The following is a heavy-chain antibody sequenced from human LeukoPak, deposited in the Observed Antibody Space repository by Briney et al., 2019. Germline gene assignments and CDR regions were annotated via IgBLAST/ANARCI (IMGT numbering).Heavy chain of an antibody. CDR1: RFTFSDYY. V-gene: IGHV3-11*05. Sequence: GWSLRLSCAASRFTFSDYYMSWIRQAPGKGLEWVSYISSSSSYTKYADSVMGRFTISRDNPKNSLYLQMNSLRAEDTAVYYCARDVGYHTFDYWGQGGLVTVSS. J-gene: IGHJ4*02. CDR2: ISSSSSYT. D-gene: IGHD5-12*01. CDR3: ARDVGYHTFDY.